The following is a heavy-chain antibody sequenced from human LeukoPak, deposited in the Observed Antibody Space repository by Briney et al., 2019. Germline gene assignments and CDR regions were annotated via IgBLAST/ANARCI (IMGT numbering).Heavy chain of an antibody. Sequence: PSETLSLTCAVYGGSFSGYYWSWIRQPPGKGLEGIGEINHSGSTNYNPSLKSRVTISVDTSKNQFSLKLSSVTAADTAVYYCARDGPYAGELDYWGQGTLVTVSS. V-gene: IGHV4-34*01. CDR1: GGSFSGYY. CDR3: ARDGPYAGELDY. J-gene: IGHJ4*02. CDR2: INHSGST. D-gene: IGHD3-16*01.